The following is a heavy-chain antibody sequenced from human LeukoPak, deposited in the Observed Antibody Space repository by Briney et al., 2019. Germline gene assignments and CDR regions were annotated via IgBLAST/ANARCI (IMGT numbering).Heavy chain of an antibody. CDR1: GFTFDDYA. V-gene: IGHV3-9*01. D-gene: IGHD2-15*01. J-gene: IGHJ5*02. CDR2: ISWNSGSI. Sequence: GGSLRLSCAASGFTFDDYAMHWVRQAPGKGLEWVSGISWNSGSIGYADSVKGRFTISRDNAKNSLYLQMNSLRAEDTALYYCAALSGYCSGGSCFQRFAPWGQGTLVTVSS. CDR3: AALSGYCSGGSCFQRFAP.